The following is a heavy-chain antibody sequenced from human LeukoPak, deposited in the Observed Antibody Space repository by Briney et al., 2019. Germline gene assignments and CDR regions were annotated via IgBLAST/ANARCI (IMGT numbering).Heavy chain of an antibody. CDR1: GGSISSYY. Sequence: SETLSLTCTVSGGSISSYYWSWIRQPPGKGLEWIGCIHYSGSTNYNPSLKSRLTISVDTSKNQFSLKLSSVTAADTAVYYCASFDSSGYLGYYYYMDVWGKGTTVTVSS. CDR2: IHYSGST. J-gene: IGHJ6*03. D-gene: IGHD3-22*01. V-gene: IGHV4-59*01. CDR3: ASFDSSGYLGYYYYMDV.